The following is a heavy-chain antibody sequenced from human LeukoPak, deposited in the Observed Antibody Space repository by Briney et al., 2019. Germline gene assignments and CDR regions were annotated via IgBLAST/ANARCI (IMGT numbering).Heavy chain of an antibody. CDR3: AKAGTTATTINWFDP. J-gene: IGHJ5*02. CDR2: ISSSGTTI. V-gene: IGHV3-48*03. D-gene: IGHD4-17*01. CDR1: GFTFSSYE. Sequence: GSLRPSCAASGFTFSSYEMNWVRQAPGKGLEWISYISSSGTTIYYADSVKGRFTISRDNAENSLYLQMNSLRAEDTAVYYCAKAGTTATTINWFDPWGQGTLVTVSS.